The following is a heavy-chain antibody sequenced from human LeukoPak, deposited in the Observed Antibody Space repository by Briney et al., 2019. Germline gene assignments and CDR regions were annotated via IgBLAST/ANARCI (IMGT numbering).Heavy chain of an antibody. CDR1: GFTFNNFG. J-gene: IGHJ4*02. V-gene: IGHV3-30*02. CDR3: ARDLHGGYSSDY. Sequence: GGSLRLSCAASGFTFNNFGMHWVRQAPGKGLEWVAFMGYEGIHKYYADSVKGRFTISKDNSKATLYLQMNSLRPEDRAVYYCARDLHGGYSSDYWGQGTLVTVSS. D-gene: IGHD4-23*01. CDR2: MGYEGIHK.